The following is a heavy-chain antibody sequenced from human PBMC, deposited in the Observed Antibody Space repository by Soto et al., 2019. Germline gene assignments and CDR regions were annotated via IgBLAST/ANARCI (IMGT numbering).Heavy chain of an antibody. CDR3: ARADSSSWKN. Sequence: PSETLSLTCTVSGGSISSYYWSWIRQPPGKGLEWIGYIYYSGSTSYNPSLKSRVTISVDTSKNQFSLKLSSVTAEDTAVYYCARADSSSWKNWGQGTLVTVSS. CDR2: IYYSGST. V-gene: IGHV4-59*01. J-gene: IGHJ4*02. D-gene: IGHD6-13*01. CDR1: GGSISSYY.